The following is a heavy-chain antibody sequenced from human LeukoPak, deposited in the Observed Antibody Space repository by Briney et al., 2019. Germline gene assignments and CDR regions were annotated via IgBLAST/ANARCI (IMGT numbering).Heavy chain of an antibody. CDR1: GFTFSSYA. V-gene: IGHV3-23*01. CDR2: ISGSGGSR. CDR3: AKSSPIAAAGEVSDF. J-gene: IGHJ4*02. D-gene: IGHD6-13*01. Sequence: GGSLRLSCAASGFTFSSYAMSWGRQAPGKGLEWLSAISGSGGSRYYSGSLKGRFTISRDNSKSTPYLQMTSLRAEDPAVYYCAKSSPIAAAGEVSDFWGQGTLVTVSS.